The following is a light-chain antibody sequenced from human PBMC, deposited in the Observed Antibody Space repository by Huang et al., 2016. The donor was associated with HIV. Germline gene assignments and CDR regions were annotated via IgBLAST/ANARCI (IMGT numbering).Light chain of an antibody. V-gene: IGKV3-20*01. CDR2: DAS. Sequence: EIVLTQSPGTLSLSPGKRATLSCRASQSVSSSYLAWYQQKPGQAPRLLIYDASSRATGIPDRFIGSGSGTDFTLTISRLEPEDFAVYYCQQYSNSPGWTFGQGTKVEIK. CDR3: QQYSNSPGWT. CDR1: QSVSSSY. J-gene: IGKJ1*01.